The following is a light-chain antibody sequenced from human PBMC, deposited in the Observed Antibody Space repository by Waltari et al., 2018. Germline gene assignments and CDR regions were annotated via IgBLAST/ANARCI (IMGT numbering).Light chain of an antibody. CDR2: EFT. V-gene: IGLV2-8*01. J-gene: IGLJ3*02. CDR1: GSDVGDYTY. CDR3: SSHVV. Sequence: QSALTQPPSASGSPGQTVPISCTATGSDVGDYTYVSWYHPHPGKAPKPNIYEFTKRPSVGPDRFSGSKSGNTASLTVSGLQAEDEADYYCSSHVVFGGGTKLTVL.